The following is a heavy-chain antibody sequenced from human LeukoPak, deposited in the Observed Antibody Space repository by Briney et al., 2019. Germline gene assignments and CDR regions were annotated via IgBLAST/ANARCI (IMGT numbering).Heavy chain of an antibody. CDR2: IYYSGST. V-gene: IGHV4-39*01. CDR1: GGSISSSSYY. CDR3: ARQRRGKNRGGFDY. D-gene: IGHD1-14*01. Sequence: SETLSLTCTVSGGSISSSSYYWGWIRQPPGKGLEWIGSIYYSGSTYYNPSLKSRVTISVDTSKNQFSLKLSSVTAADTAVYYCARQRRGKNRGGFDYWGQGTLVTVSS. J-gene: IGHJ4*02.